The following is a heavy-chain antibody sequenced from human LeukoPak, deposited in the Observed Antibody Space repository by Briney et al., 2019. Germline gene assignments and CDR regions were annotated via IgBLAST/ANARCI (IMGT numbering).Heavy chain of an antibody. CDR2: IYYSGST. Sequence: PSETLSLTCTVSGGSISSYYWSWIRQPPGKGLEWIGSIYYSGSTYYNPSLKSRVTISVDTSKSQFSLKVTSVTAADTAVYYCARHLSYYYYYGMDVWGQGTTVTVSS. CDR1: GGSISSYY. J-gene: IGHJ6*02. CDR3: ARHLSYYYYYGMDV. V-gene: IGHV4-39*07. D-gene: IGHD3-3*02.